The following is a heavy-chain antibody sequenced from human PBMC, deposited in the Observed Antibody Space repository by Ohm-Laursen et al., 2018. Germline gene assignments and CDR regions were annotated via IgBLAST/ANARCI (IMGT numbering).Heavy chain of an antibody. D-gene: IGHD2-21*02. CDR1: GFTFSDFY. J-gene: IGHJ4*02. V-gene: IGHV3-11*01. Sequence: SLRLSCAASGFTFSDFYMGWIRQAPGKGLEWVSYITSSGSTIYYADSVKGRFTISRDNAQNSLSLQMNSLRAEDTAVYYCARDPPGGVTAIDFWGQGTLVTVSS. CDR2: ITSSGSTI. CDR3: ARDPPGGVTAIDF.